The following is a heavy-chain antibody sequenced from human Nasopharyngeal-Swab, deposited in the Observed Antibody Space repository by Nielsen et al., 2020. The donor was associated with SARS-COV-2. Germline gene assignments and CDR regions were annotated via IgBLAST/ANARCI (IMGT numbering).Heavy chain of an antibody. D-gene: IGHD3-3*01. CDR3: ARDIHELWSGQFFDL. J-gene: IGHJ5*02. CDR1: GHTFVGYG. V-gene: IGHV1-18*01. CDR2: IAYNGNT. Sequence: ASVKVSCKGSGHTFVGYGITWVRQAPGQELEWMGWIAYNGNTNYAQKFQGRVTMTTDISTSTAYMELRSLRSDDTAVYYCARDIHELWSGQFFDLWGQGSLVTVSS.